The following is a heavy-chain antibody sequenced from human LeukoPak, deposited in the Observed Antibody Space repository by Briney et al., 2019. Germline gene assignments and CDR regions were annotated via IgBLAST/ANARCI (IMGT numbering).Heavy chain of an antibody. D-gene: IGHD3-16*02. V-gene: IGHV3-23*01. CDR3: AKKLLGELSLSYFDY. CDR2: ISGSGGST. Sequence: PGGSLRLSCAASGFTFSSYAMSWVRQAPGKGLEWVSAISGSGGSTYYADSVKGRFTISRDNSKNTLYLQMNSLRAEDTAVYYCAKKLLGELSLSYFDYWGQGTLVTVSS. CDR1: GFTFSSYA. J-gene: IGHJ4*02.